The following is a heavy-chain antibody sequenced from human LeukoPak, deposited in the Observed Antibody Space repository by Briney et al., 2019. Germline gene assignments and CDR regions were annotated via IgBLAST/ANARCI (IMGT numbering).Heavy chain of an antibody. CDR3: ARDQSGCGGDCYVDYYYGMDV. CDR2: ISYDGSNK. Sequence: PGRSLRLSCAASGFTFSSYAMHWVRQAPGKGLEWVAVISYDGSNKYYADSVKGRFTISRDNSKNTLYLQMNSLRAEDTAVYYCARDQSGCGGDCYVDYYYGMDVWGQGGTVTVSS. J-gene: IGHJ6*02. V-gene: IGHV3-30-3*01. D-gene: IGHD2-21*02. CDR1: GFTFSSYA.